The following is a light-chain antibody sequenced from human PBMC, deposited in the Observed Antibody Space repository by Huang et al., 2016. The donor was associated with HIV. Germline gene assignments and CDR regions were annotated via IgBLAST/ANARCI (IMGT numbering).Light chain of an antibody. V-gene: IGKV4-1*01. J-gene: IGKJ1*01. Sequence: IVMTQSPDSLNVSLGERATIIFKSSQSLLYHSTNKNYVAWYQQKPWQPPNLLIYWASTRESGVPARFNGSGSGTDFTLTISSLQAEDVAVYFCHQYFDSPQTFGQGTKVEVK. CDR2: WAS. CDR3: HQYFDSPQT. CDR1: QSLLYHSTNKNY.